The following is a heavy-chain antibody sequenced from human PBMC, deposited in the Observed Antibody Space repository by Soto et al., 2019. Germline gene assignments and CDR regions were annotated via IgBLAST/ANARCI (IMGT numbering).Heavy chain of an antibody. CDR1: GFTFSSYA. V-gene: IGHV3-30-3*01. Sequence: HLGGSLRLSCAASGFTFSSYAMHWVRQAPGKGLEWVAVISYDGSNKYYADSVKGRFTISRDNSKNTLYLQMNSLRAEDTAVYYCARDGGYCSSTSCREYGAFDIWGQGTMVTVSS. CDR3: ARDGGYCSSTSCREYGAFDI. J-gene: IGHJ3*02. CDR2: ISYDGSNK. D-gene: IGHD2-2*01.